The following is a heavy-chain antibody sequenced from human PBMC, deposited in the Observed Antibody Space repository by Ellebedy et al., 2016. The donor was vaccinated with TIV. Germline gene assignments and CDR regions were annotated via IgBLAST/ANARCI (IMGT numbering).Heavy chain of an antibody. CDR1: GFTFSSYS. V-gene: IGHV3-21*04. J-gene: IGHJ4*02. D-gene: IGHD2-21*02. Sequence: PGGSLRLSCAASGFTFSSYSINWVRQAPGKGLEWVSSISSSSSYIYYADSVKGRFTISRDNAKNSLYLQMNSLRAEDTAMYYCARDVAPVGQVTFDCWGQGTLVTVSS. CDR3: ARDVAPVGQVTFDC. CDR2: ISSSSSYI.